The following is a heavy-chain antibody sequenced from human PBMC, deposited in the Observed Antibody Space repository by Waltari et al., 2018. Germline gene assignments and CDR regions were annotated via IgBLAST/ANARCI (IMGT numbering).Heavy chain of an antibody. CDR1: VFTFSGYS. CDR3: ARDRRGYFDY. D-gene: IGHD3-16*01. CDR2: ISGDSRFI. V-gene: IGHV3-21*01. Sequence: EVQLVESGGGLVKPGGSLRLSCEASVFTFSGYSMNWVRQAPGKGLELVSSISGDSRFIYYADSVNGRFTISSDDAKNSLYLQMNSLRVEDTAVYYCARDRRGYFDYWGPGTLVSVSS. J-gene: IGHJ4*02.